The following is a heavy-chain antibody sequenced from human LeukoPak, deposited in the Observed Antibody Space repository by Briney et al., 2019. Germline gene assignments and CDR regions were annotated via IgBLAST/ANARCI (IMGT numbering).Heavy chain of an antibody. CDR1: GYTFTSYG. Sequence: ASVKVSCKASGYTFTSYGISWVRQAPGQGLEWMGWISAYNGNANYAQKLQGRVTMTTDTSTSTAYMELRSLRSDDTAVYYCATSNVDIVALRMLNYWGQGTLVTVSS. D-gene: IGHD5-12*01. CDR2: ISAYNGNA. V-gene: IGHV1-18*01. J-gene: IGHJ4*02. CDR3: ATSNVDIVALRMLNY.